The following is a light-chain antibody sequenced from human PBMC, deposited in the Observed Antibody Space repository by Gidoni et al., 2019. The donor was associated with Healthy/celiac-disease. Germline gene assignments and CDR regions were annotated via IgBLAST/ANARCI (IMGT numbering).Light chain of an antibody. Sequence: ELVMTQSPATLSVSPGERATLSCRASQSVSSNLAWYQQKPGQAPRLLIYGASTRATGIPARFSGSGSGTEFTLTISSLQSEDCAVYYCQQYNNWPPLTFXGXTKVEIK. CDR2: GAS. CDR3: QQYNNWPPLT. V-gene: IGKV3-15*01. CDR1: QSVSSN. J-gene: IGKJ4*01.